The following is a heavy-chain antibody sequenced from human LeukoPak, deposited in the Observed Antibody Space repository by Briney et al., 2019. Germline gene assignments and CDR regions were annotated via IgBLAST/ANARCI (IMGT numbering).Heavy chain of an antibody. J-gene: IGHJ4*02. D-gene: IGHD2-2*01. CDR1: GYTFTGYY. CDR3: ARGPQYCSSTSCYPDN. V-gene: IGHV1-2*06. CDR2: INPNSGGT. Sequence: GASVKVSCKASGYTFTGYYMHWVRRAPGQGLEWMGRINPNSGGTNYAQKFQGRVTMTRDTSISTAYMELSRLRSDDTAVYYCARGPQYCSSTSCYPDNWGQGTLVTVSS.